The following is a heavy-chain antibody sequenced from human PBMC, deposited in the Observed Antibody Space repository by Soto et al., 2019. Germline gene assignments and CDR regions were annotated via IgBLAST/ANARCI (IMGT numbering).Heavy chain of an antibody. J-gene: IGHJ4*02. D-gene: IGHD4-17*01. V-gene: IGHV3-23*01. CDR3: ATTVTTVDY. CDR2: ISNTGVTT. CDR1: GFPFSTYT. Sequence: PGGSLRLSCAASGFPFSTYTMNWVRQAPGKGLEWVAAISNTGVTTFYADSVKGRFTISRDNSKNTLYLQMNSLRAEDTAVYYCATTVTTVDYWGQGTLVTVSS.